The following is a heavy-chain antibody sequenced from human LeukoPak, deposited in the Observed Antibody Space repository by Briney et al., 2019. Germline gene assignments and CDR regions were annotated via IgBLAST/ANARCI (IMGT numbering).Heavy chain of an antibody. CDR2: INAGNGNT. CDR3: ARPAELSRGYSYGYPYYGMDV. J-gene: IGHJ6*02. V-gene: IGHV1-3*01. D-gene: IGHD5-18*01. Sequence: GVSVKVSCKASGYTFTSYAMHWVRQAPGQRLEWMGWINAGNGNTKYSQKFQGRVTITRDTSASTAYMELSSLRSEDTAVYYCARPAELSRGYSYGYPYYGMDVWGQGTTVTVSS. CDR1: GYTFTSYA.